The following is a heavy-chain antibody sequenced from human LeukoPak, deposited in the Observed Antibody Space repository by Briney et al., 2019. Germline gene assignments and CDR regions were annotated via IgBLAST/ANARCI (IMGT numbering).Heavy chain of an antibody. J-gene: IGHJ4*02. CDR2: AHNSGST. V-gene: IGHV4-31*03. CDR1: GGSISSGAYY. D-gene: IGHD3-10*01. CDR3: ARGPGITMVRGVRIYYFDY. Sequence: NPSQTLSLTCTVSGGSISSGAYYWSWIRQHPGKGLEWIGYAHNSGSTYYNPSLKSRISISVDTSKNQFSLKLSSVTAADTAVYYCARGPGITMVRGVRIYYFDYWGQGTLVTVSS.